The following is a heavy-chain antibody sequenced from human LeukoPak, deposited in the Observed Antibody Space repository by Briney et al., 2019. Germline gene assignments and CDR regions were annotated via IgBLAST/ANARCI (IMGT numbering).Heavy chain of an antibody. D-gene: IGHD3-10*01. CDR1: GFTFSSYA. CDR2: ISYDGSNK. CDR3: ARLSLWFGDLWARSTDDY. Sequence: GGSLRLSCAASGFTFSSYAMHWVRQAPGKGLEWVAVISYDGSNKYYADSVKGRFTISRDNSKNTLYLQMNSLRAEDTAVYYCARLSLWFGDLWARSTDDYWGQGTLVTVSS. V-gene: IGHV3-30*04. J-gene: IGHJ4*02.